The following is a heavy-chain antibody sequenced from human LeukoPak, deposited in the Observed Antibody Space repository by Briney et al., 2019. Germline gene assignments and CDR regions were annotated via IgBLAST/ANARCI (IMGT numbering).Heavy chain of an antibody. CDR3: ARGIPKYYYGSGPLDY. CDR2: IYYSGST. Sequence: PSETLSLTCTVSGGSISSYYWSWIRQPPGKGLEWIGYIYYSGSTNYNPSLKSRVTISVDTSKNQFSLKLSSVTAADTAVYYCARGIPKYYYGSGPLDYWGQGTLVTASS. J-gene: IGHJ4*02. D-gene: IGHD3-10*01. CDR1: GGSISSYY. V-gene: IGHV4-59*01.